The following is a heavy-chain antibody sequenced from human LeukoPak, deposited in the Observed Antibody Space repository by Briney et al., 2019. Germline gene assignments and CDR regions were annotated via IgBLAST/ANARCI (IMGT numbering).Heavy chain of an antibody. CDR2: ISAYNGNT. D-gene: IGHD3-10*01. Sequence: ASVKVSCEASGYTFTSYGISWVRQAPGQGLEWMGWISAYNGNTNYAQKLQGRVTMTTDTSTSTAYMELRSLRSDDTAVYYCARNPGTQAQFMVRGVIIPFDPWGQGTLVTVSS. V-gene: IGHV1-18*04. CDR3: ARNPGTQAQFMVRGVIIPFDP. J-gene: IGHJ5*02. CDR1: GYTFTSYG.